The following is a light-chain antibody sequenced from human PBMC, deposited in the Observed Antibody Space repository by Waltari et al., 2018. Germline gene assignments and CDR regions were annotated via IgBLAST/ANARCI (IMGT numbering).Light chain of an antibody. V-gene: IGKV1-27*01. J-gene: IGKJ4*01. Sequence: DIQMTQSPSSLSASVGDRVTITCRASQAISNYLAWYQQKPGKVPKLLIYAASILQSGVPFRFSGTGSWTGFSLTISSLQPEDVATYYCQKYNSAPLTFGGGTKVEIK. CDR1: QAISNY. CDR3: QKYNSAPLT. CDR2: AAS.